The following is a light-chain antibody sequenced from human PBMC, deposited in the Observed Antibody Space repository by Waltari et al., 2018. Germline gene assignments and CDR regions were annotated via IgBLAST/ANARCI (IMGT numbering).Light chain of an antibody. CDR1: QTIRNY. Sequence: DIQMTQSPSSLSASVGDRVTITCRASQTIRNYLNWYQHKPGKAPHLLSYAASRLQSGVPSRFSGSGSGTDFTLTISSVQPEDSGIYYCQRSYTTPFMYNFGQGTKLEIK. J-gene: IGKJ2*01. CDR2: AAS. V-gene: IGKV1-39*01. CDR3: QRSYTTPFMYN.